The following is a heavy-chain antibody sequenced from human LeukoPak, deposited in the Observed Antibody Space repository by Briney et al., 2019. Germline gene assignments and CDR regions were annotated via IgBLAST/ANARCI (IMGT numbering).Heavy chain of an antibody. Sequence: ASVKVSCKASGYTFTGYYMHWVRQAPGQGLEWMGWINPNSGGTNYAQKFQGWVTMTRDTSISTAYMELSRLRSDDTAVYFCARDWGSKRIIADYWGQGTLVTVSS. J-gene: IGHJ4*02. V-gene: IGHV1-2*04. CDR1: GYTFTGYY. CDR2: INPNSGGT. CDR3: ARDWGSKRIIADY. D-gene: IGHD2/OR15-2a*01.